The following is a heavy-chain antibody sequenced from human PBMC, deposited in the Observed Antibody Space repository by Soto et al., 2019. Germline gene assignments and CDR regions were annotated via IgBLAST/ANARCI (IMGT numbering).Heavy chain of an antibody. J-gene: IGHJ4*02. D-gene: IGHD5-12*01. CDR3: VRKAVALDY. CDR1: GFTFDSFA. Sequence: GGSLRLSCAASGFTFDSFAMNWVRQAPGKGLEWLSYITSSSSTIYYADSVKGRFTISRDNAKNSLYLQMNSLRAEDTAVYYCVRKAVALDYWGQGTLVTVSS. V-gene: IGHV3-48*01. CDR2: ITSSSSTI.